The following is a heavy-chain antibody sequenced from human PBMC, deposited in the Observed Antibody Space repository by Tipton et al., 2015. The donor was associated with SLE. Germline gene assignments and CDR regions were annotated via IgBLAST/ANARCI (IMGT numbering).Heavy chain of an antibody. J-gene: IGHJ3*02. D-gene: IGHD3-10*01. V-gene: IGHV4-61*02. CDR2: IYTSGST. CDR3: ARKRGHVLLWFREAPGAFDI. CDR1: GGSISSGSYY. Sequence: TLSLTCTVSGGSISSGSYYWSWIRQPAGKGLEWIGRIYTSGSTNYNPSLKSRVTISVDTSKNQFSLKLSSVTAADTAVYYCARKRGHVLLWFREAPGAFDIWGQGTMVTVSS.